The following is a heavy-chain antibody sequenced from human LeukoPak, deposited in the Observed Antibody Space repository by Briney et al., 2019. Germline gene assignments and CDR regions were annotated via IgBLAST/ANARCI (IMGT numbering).Heavy chain of an antibody. CDR3: ARDKRYYYGSGSYLS. J-gene: IGHJ4*02. CDR1: GFTFSSYW. V-gene: IGHV3-7*01. D-gene: IGHD3-10*01. CDR2: IKQDGSEK. Sequence: PGGSLRLPCAASGFTFSSYWMSWVRQAPGKGLEWVANIKQDGSEKYYVDSVKGRFTISRDNAKNSLYLQMNSLRAEDTAVYYCARDKRYYYGSGSYLSRGQGTLVTVSS.